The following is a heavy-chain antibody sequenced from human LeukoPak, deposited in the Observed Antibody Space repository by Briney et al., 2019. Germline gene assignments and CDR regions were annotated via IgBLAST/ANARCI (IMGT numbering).Heavy chain of an antibody. CDR3: ARGPGVPTPFDY. CDR1: GGSFSGYY. CDR2: INHSGST. J-gene: IGHJ4*02. V-gene: IGHV4-34*01. Sequence: ASETLSFTCAVYGGSFSGYYWSWIRQPPGKGLEWIGEINHSGSTNYNPSLKSRVTISVDTSKNQFSLKLSSVTAADTAVYYCARGPGVPTPFDYWGQGTLVTVSS. D-gene: IGHD3-10*01.